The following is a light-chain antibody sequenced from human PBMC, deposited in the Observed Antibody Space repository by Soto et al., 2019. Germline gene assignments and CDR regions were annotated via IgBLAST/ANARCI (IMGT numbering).Light chain of an antibody. V-gene: IGLV1-44*01. CDR2: SNN. J-gene: IGLJ1*01. CDR3: AAWDDSTYV. Sequence: QSALTQPPSASGTPGQRVTISCSGSISNIGSNTVNWYQQLPGTAPKLLIYSNNQRPSGVPDRFSGSKSGTSASLAISGLQSEDEADYYCAAWDDSTYVFGTGTKVTVL. CDR1: ISNIGSNT.